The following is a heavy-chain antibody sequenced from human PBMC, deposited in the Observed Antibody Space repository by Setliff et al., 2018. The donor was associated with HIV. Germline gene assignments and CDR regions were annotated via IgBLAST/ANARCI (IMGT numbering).Heavy chain of an antibody. J-gene: IGHJ4*02. CDR2: INPSGGST. CDR1: GGTFSSYA. D-gene: IGHD7-27*01. Sequence: ASVKVSCKASGGTFSSYAISWVRQAPGQGLEWMGAINPSGGSTRYAQKFQGRVTMTRDTSTSTVYMELSSLRSEDTAVYYCARDPLDGDGPFDYWGQGALVTVSS. V-gene: IGHV1-46*01. CDR3: ARDPLDGDGPFDY.